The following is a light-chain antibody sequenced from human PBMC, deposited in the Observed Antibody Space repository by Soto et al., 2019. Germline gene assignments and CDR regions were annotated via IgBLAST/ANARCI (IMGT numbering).Light chain of an antibody. CDR2: GAS. J-gene: IGKJ3*01. V-gene: IGKV3-15*01. CDR1: QSVNSN. CDR3: HKYYDSPPIT. Sequence: EIVMTQSPVTLSVSPGERATLSCRAIQSVNSNLAWYQQRPGQAPRLLIYGASTRATGIPARFSGSRSGTKFTLPIRSLQSGDFAVYYGHKYYDSPPITFGPGTKVDIK.